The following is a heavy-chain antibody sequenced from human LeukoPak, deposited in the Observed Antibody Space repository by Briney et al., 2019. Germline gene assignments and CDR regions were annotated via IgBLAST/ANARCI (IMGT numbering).Heavy chain of an antibody. V-gene: IGHV1-2*02. CDR2: INPNSGGT. CDR1: GGTFSSYA. J-gene: IGHJ4*02. CDR3: AREGVAGTGSYYFDY. D-gene: IGHD6-19*01. Sequence: GASVKVSCKASGGTFSSYAISWVRQAPGQGLEWMGWINPNSGGTNYAQKFQGRVTMTRDTSISTAYMELSRLRSDDTAVYYCAREGVAGTGSYYFDYWGQGTLVTVSS.